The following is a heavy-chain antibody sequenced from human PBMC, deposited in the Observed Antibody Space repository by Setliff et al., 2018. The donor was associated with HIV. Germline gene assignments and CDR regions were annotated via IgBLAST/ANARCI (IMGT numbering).Heavy chain of an antibody. D-gene: IGHD5-18*01. V-gene: IGHV3-30*02. CDR1: GFTFSNNN. CDR3: ARDPDTTSKVDL. J-gene: IGHJ2*01. CDR2: IQYDGDTK. Sequence: GGSLRLSCAASGFTFSNNNMHWVRQTPGKGLEWVACIQYDGDTKYYSDSVKGRFTISRDNTKNALYLEMNSLKVEDTAVYYCARDPDTTSKVDLWGRGTLVTVSS.